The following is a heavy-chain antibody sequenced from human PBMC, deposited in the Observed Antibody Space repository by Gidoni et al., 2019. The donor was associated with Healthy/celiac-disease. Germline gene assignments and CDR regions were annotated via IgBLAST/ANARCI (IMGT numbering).Heavy chain of an antibody. CDR1: VFTFITSW. CDR3: TTDSGTGTTWIYMDV. J-gene: IGHJ6*02. V-gene: IGHV3-15*01. D-gene: IGHD1-1*01. Sequence: EVQLVESGGGLVKPGGSLRLSCAASVFTFITSWMSWVRQAPGKGLEWVGRIKSKTDGGTTDYAAPVKGRFTISRDDSKNTLYLKMNSLKTEDTAVYYCTTDSGTGTTWIYMDVWGQGTTVTVSS. CDR2: IKSKTDGGTT.